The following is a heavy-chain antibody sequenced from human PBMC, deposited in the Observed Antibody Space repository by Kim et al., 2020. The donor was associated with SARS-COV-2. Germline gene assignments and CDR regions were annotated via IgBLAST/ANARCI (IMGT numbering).Heavy chain of an antibody. CDR1: GYTFTSYG. D-gene: IGHD6-13*01. J-gene: IGHJ5*02. CDR3: ARVLGVAAAGMDNWFDP. Sequence: ASVKVSCKASGYTFTSYGISWVRQAPGQGLEWMGWISAYNGNTNYAQKLQGRVTMTTDTSTSTAYMELRSLRSDDTAVYYCARVLGVAAAGMDNWFDPWGQGTLVTVSS. CDR2: ISAYNGNT. V-gene: IGHV1-18*01.